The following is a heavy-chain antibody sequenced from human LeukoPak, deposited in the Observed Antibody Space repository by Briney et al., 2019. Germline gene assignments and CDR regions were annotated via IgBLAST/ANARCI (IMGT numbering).Heavy chain of an antibody. CDR1: GFMFGDYA. CDR2: IRSKVYGGTT. Sequence: GGSLRLSCTASGFMFGDYAMNWFRQAPGKGLEWVSFIRSKVYGGTTEYAASVKGIFIISRDDSKSIAYLQMNSLKTEDTAVYYCTRSPVRLNWFDPWGQGTLVIVSS. CDR3: TRSPVRLNWFDP. V-gene: IGHV3-49*03. J-gene: IGHJ5*02.